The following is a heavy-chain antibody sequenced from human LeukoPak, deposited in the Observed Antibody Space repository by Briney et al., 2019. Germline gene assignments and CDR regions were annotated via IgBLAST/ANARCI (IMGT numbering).Heavy chain of an antibody. V-gene: IGHV3-66*01. J-gene: IGHJ5*02. Sequence: GGSLRLSCAASGFTVSSNYMSWVRQAPGKGLEWVSVIYSGGSTYYADSVKGRFTISRDNSKNTLYLQMNSLRAEDTAVYYCAKSYGDLNNWFDPWGQGTLVTVSS. CDR1: GFTVSSNY. D-gene: IGHD4-17*01. CDR3: AKSYGDLNNWFDP. CDR2: IYSGGST.